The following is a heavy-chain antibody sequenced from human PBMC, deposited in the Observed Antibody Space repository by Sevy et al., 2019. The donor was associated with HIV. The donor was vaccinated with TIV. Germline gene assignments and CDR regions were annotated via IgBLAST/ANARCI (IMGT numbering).Heavy chain of an antibody. V-gene: IGHV3-21*01. J-gene: IGHJ4*01. CDR1: GLTFSNDN. CDR3: ARDGKVPVPGLYYFDY. D-gene: IGHD6-19*01. Sequence: GGSLRLSCAASGLTFSNDNMNWVRQAPGKGLEWVSFISSESGYIYYADSVKGRFSISRDNAKNSLYLQMNSLRAEDTAVYYCARDGKVPVPGLYYFDYWGHGPLVTVSS. CDR2: ISSESGYI.